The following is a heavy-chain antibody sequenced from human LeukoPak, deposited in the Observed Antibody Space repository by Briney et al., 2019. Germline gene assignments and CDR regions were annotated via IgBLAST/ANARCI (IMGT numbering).Heavy chain of an antibody. CDR2: ISSSSSYI. V-gene: IGHV3-21*04. J-gene: IGHJ4*02. D-gene: IGHD3-3*01. CDR3: AKLPIFGVVSPFDY. CDR1: GFTVSSYS. Sequence: PGGSLRLSCAASGFTVSSYSMNSVRQAAGNGLEWVSSISSSSSYIYYADSVKGRFTMSRDNAKNSLYLQMNSLRAENTAVYYCAKLPIFGVVSPFDYWGQGTLVTVSS.